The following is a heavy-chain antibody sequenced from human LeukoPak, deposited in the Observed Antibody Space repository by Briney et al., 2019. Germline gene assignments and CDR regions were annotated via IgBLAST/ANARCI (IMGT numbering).Heavy chain of an antibody. CDR2: IYYSGST. CDR1: GGSISSYY. J-gene: IGHJ4*02. V-gene: IGHV4-59*01. CDR3: ARALLPDY. Sequence: SETLSLTCTVSGGSISSYYWSWIRQPPGKGLEWIGYIYYSGSTNYNPSLKSRVTISVDTSKNQFSLKLSSVTAADTAVYYCARALLPDYWGQGTLVTLYS.